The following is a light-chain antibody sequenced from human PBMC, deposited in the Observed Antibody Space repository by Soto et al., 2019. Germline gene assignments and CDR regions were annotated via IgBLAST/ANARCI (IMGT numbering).Light chain of an antibody. CDR1: SSEVGGYNY. Sequence: QSVLTQAPSASGSPGPSVTISCTGTSSEVGGYNYVSWYQHHPGKAPKLIIYEVYKRPSGVPDRFSGSKSGNTAALTVSGLQAEDEADYYCSSYVGTNSYVFGTGTKVTVL. J-gene: IGLJ1*01. CDR2: EVY. V-gene: IGLV2-8*01. CDR3: SSYVGTNSYV.